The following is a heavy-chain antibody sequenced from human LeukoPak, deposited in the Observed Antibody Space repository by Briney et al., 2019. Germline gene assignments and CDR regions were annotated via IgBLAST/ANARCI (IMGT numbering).Heavy chain of an antibody. CDR1: GGSISSYY. V-gene: IGHV4-59*01. CDR3: ARAPLTYYDFWSGDPVFYFDY. CDR2: IYYSGST. D-gene: IGHD3-3*01. Sequence: SETLSLACTVSGGSISSYYWSWIRQPPGKGLEWIGYIYYSGSTNYNPSLKRRVTISVDTSKNQFSLKLSSVTAADTAVYYCARAPLTYYDFWSGDPVFYFDYWGQGTLVTVSS. J-gene: IGHJ4*02.